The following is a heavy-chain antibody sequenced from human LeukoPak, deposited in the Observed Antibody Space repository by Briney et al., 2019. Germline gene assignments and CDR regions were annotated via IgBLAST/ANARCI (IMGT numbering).Heavy chain of an antibody. CDR3: ARTCSGTSCSDFDY. V-gene: IGHV1-8*01. CDR1: GHTFTSFD. Sequence: GASVKVSCKASGHTFTSFDINWVRQATGQGLEWMGWMNPNSGNTGYAQKFQGRVTMTRSTSISTAYMELNSLKSEDTAVYYCARTCSGTSCSDFDYWGQGTLVTVSS. CDR2: MNPNSGNT. J-gene: IGHJ4*02. D-gene: IGHD2-2*01.